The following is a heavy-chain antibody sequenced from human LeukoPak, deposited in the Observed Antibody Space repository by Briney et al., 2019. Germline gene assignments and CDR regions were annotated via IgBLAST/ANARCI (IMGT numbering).Heavy chain of an antibody. CDR1: GYTFTSYY. CDR2: INPSGGST. Sequence: ASVKVSCKASGYTFTSYYMHWVRQAPGQGLEWMGIINPSGGSTSYAQKFQGRVTMTRDTSTSTVYMELSSLRSEDTAVYYCARDPVDIRHYDILTGYYPLGSFDYWGQGTLVTVSS. J-gene: IGHJ4*02. D-gene: IGHD3-9*01. CDR3: ARDPVDIRHYDILTGYYPLGSFDY. V-gene: IGHV1-46*01.